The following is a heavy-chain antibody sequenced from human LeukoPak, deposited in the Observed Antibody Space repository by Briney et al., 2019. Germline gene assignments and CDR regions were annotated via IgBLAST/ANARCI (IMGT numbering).Heavy chain of an antibody. CDR2: IATGGNTI. V-gene: IGHV3-48*01. J-gene: IGHJ4*02. CDR3: ARDQWLDF. CDR1: GFTFSGYI. Sequence: GGTLRLSCAASGFTFSGYIMKWVRQAPGKGPERVSFIATGGNTIYYADSVKGRFTGSRDNAKNSLYLQMNSLRAEDTAVYYCARDQWLDFWGQGTLVTVSS. D-gene: IGHD6-19*01.